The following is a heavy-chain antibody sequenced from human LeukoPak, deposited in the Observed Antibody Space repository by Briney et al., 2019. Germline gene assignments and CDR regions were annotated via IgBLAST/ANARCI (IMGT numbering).Heavy chain of an antibody. Sequence: SETLSLTCAVYGGSFSGYYWSWIRQPPGKGLEWIGEINHSGSTNYNPSPKSRVTISVDTSKNQLSLKLSSVAAADTAVYYCGRWSSSGWRRLDYWGQGTLVTVSS. CDR1: GGSFSGYY. D-gene: IGHD6-19*01. CDR3: GRWSSSGWRRLDY. CDR2: INHSGST. V-gene: IGHV4-34*01. J-gene: IGHJ4*02.